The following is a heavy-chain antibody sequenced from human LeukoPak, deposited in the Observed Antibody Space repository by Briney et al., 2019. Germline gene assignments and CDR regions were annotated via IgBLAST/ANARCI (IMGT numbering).Heavy chain of an antibody. CDR1: GGSISSGSYY. D-gene: IGHD5-18*01. Sequence: SQTLSLTCTVSGGSISSGSYYWSWIRQPAGKGLEWIGRIYTSGSTNYNPSLKSRVTISVDTSKNQFSLKLSSVTAADTAVYYCARYGERGTYWYFDLWGRGTLVTVSS. J-gene: IGHJ2*01. CDR2: IYTSGST. V-gene: IGHV4-61*02. CDR3: ARYGERGTYWYFDL.